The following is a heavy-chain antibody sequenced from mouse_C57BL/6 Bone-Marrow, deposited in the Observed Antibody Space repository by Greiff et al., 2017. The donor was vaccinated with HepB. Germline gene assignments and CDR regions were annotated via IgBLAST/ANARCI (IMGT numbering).Heavy chain of an antibody. Sequence: EVQLQESGAELVRPGASVKLSCTASGFNIKDDYMHWVKQRPEQGLEWIGWIDPENGDTEYASKFQGKATITADTSSNTAYLQLSSLTSEDTAVYYCTTNDYSKAYWGQGTTLTVSS. J-gene: IGHJ2*01. CDR1: GFNIKDDY. CDR2: IDPENGDT. V-gene: IGHV14-4*01. CDR3: TTNDYSKAY. D-gene: IGHD2-5*01.